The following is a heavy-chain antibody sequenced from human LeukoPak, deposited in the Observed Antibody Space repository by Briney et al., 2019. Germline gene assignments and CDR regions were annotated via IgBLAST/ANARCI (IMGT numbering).Heavy chain of an antibody. CDR1: GSSISSYY. CDR2: IYYSGST. V-gene: IGHV4-59*01. CDR3: ARARMATTTD. Sequence: SETLSLTCTVSGSSISSYYWSWIRQPPGKGLEWIGYIYYSGSTYYNPSLKSRVAISVDTSKSQFSLKLTSVTAADTAVYYCARARMATTTDWGQGTLVTVSS. J-gene: IGHJ4*02. D-gene: IGHD5-24*01.